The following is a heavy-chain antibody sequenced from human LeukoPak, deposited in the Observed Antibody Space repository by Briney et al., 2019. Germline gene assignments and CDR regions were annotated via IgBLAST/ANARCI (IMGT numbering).Heavy chain of an antibody. J-gene: IGHJ4*02. V-gene: IGHV3-64*02. CDR2: ITSNGGST. D-gene: IGHD4-11*01. CDR1: GFSFSIFA. Sequence: RPGGSLRLSCAASGFSFSIFAMHWVRQAPGKQLEYVSAITSNGGSTYYADSVKGRFTISRDNSKNTLYLQMGSLRPEDMAVYYCVRWGYYSNYDYWGQGTLVTVSS. CDR3: VRWGYYSNYDY.